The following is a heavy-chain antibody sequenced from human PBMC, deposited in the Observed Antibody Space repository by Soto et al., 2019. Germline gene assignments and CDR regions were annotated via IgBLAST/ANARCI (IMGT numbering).Heavy chain of an antibody. D-gene: IGHD2-15*01. CDR2: IYYSGST. V-gene: IGHV4-39*01. J-gene: IGHJ1*01. Sequence: PGKGLEWIGSIYYSGSTYYNPSLKSRVTISVDTSKNQFSLKLSSVTAADTAVYYCASSPPTHRDCSGGSCSEFWGHGTPVTVFS. CDR3: ASSPPTHRDCSGGSCSEF.